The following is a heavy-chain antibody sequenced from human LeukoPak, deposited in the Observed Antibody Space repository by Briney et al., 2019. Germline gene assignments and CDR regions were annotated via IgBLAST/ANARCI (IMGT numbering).Heavy chain of an antibody. J-gene: IGHJ5*02. D-gene: IGHD2-15*01. CDR3: AKEPYYCSGGSCGANWFDP. CDR2: ISGSGGST. CDR1: GFTFSSYA. Sequence: GGSLRLSCAASGFTFSSYAMSWVRQAPGKGLEWVSAISGSGGSTYYADSVKGRFTISRDNSKNTLYLQMKSLRAEDTAVYYCAKEPYYCSGGSCGANWFDPWGQGTLVTVSS. V-gene: IGHV3-23*01.